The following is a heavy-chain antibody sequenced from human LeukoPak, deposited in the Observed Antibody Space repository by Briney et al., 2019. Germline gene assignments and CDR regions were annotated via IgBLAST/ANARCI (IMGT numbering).Heavy chain of an antibody. V-gene: IGHV3-9*01. Sequence: GGSLRLSCAASGFTFDDYAMRWVRQAPGKGLEWVSGISWNSGSIGYADSVKGRFTISRDNAKNSLYLQMNSLRAEDTALYYCAKAMGHYYYYYGMDVWGQGTTVTVSS. J-gene: IGHJ6*02. CDR3: AKAMGHYYYYYGMDV. CDR1: GFTFDDYA. D-gene: IGHD2-8*01. CDR2: ISWNSGSI.